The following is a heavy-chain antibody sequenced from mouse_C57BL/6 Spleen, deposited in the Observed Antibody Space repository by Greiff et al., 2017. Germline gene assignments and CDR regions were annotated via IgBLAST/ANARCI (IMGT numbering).Heavy chain of an antibody. D-gene: IGHD1-1*01. CDR2: IYPGDGDT. J-gene: IGHJ4*01. CDR1: GYAFSSSW. V-gene: IGHV1-82*01. Sequence: QVQLKESGPELVKPGASVKISCKASGYAFSSSWMNWVKQRPGKGLEWIGRIYPGDGDTNYNGKFKGKATLTADKSSSTAYMQLSSLTSEDSAVYFCARWGTTVVDYYAMDYWGQGTSVTVSS. CDR3: ARWGTTVVDYYAMDY.